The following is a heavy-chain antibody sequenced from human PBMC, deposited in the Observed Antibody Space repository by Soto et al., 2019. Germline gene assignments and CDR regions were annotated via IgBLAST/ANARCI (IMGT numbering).Heavy chain of an antibody. CDR2: IYYSGST. CDR3: ARHVGIAAAGSFYWFAP. D-gene: IGHD6-13*01. CDR1: GGSISSSSYY. Sequence: QLQLQESGPGLAKPSETLSLTCTVSGGSISSSSYYWGWIRQPPGKGLEWIGSIYYSGSTSYNPSPNSRVTISGDTSKTQFSLKLSSVTAADTAVYYCARHVGIAAAGSFYWFAPWGQRTLVTVSS. J-gene: IGHJ5*02. V-gene: IGHV4-39*01.